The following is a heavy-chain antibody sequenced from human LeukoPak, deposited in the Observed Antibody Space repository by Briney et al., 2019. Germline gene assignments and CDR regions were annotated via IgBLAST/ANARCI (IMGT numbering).Heavy chain of an antibody. D-gene: IGHD1-1*01. CDR3: ARDVSGTGGKDY. CDR2: ISYDESNK. V-gene: IGHV3-30*04. Sequence: GGSLRLSCAASGFTFSSYAMHWVRQAPGKGLEWVAVISYDESNKYYADSVKGRFTISRDNSKNTLYLQMNSLRAEDTAVYYCARDVSGTGGKDYWGQGTLVTVSS. CDR1: GFTFSSYA. J-gene: IGHJ4*02.